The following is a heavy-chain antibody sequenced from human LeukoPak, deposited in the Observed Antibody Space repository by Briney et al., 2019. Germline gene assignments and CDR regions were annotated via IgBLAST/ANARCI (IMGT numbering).Heavy chain of an antibody. CDR2: ISGSGDST. CDR3: ASDTSGYLFDY. J-gene: IGHJ4*02. Sequence: PGGSLRLSCAASGFTFSSFGMSWVRQAPGKGLEWVSGISGSGDSTYYADSVRGRFTISRDNAQNSLYLQMNSLRAEDTALYYCASDTSGYLFDYWGQGTLVTVSS. V-gene: IGHV3-23*01. CDR1: GFTFSSFG. D-gene: IGHD3-22*01.